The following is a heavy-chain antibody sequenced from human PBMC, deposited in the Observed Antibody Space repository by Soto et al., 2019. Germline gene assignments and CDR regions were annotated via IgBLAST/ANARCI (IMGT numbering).Heavy chain of an antibody. V-gene: IGHV3-66*04. Sequence: GGSLRLSCAASGFTVSSNYMSWVRQAPGKGLEWVSVIYSGASTYYADSVKGRFTISRDNSKNTLYLQMNSLRAEDTAGYYCARHRGYSYGYWLDPWGQGTLVTVSS. CDR2: IYSGAST. D-gene: IGHD5-18*01. J-gene: IGHJ5*02. CDR3: ARHRGYSYGYWLDP. CDR1: GFTVSSNY.